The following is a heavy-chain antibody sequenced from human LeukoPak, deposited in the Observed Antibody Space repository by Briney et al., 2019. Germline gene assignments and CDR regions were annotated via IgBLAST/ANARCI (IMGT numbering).Heavy chain of an antibody. CDR1: GGSISSYY. Sequence: SETLSLTCTVSGGSISSYYWSWIRQPPGKGLEWIGYIYYSGSTNYNPSLKSRVTISVDTSKNQFSLKLSSVTAADTAVYYCARVSCGSGSYPLYYCYYYYYYMDVWGKGTTVTVSS. D-gene: IGHD3-3*01. V-gene: IGHV4-59*01. CDR2: IYYSGST. J-gene: IGHJ6*03. CDR3: ARVSCGSGSYPLYYCYYYYYYMDV.